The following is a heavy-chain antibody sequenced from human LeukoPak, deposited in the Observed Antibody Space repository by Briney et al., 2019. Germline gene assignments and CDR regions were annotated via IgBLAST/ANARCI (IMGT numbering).Heavy chain of an antibody. J-gene: IGHJ3*02. D-gene: IGHD3-22*01. CDR1: GYTLTELS. Sequence: ASVKVSRKVSGYTLTELSMHWVRQAPGKGLEWMGGFDPEDGETIYAQKFQGRVTMTEDTSTDTAYMELSSLRSEDTAVYYCATTDSSGYVGSSFDIWGQGTMVTVSS. CDR2: FDPEDGET. CDR3: ATTDSSGYVGSSFDI. V-gene: IGHV1-24*01.